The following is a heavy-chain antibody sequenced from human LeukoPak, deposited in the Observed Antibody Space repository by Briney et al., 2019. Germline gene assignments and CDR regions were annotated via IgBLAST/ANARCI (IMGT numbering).Heavy chain of an antibody. J-gene: IGHJ3*02. V-gene: IGHV3-23*01. CDR1: GFTFSSYA. CDR3: ARGGSSRSGAFDI. D-gene: IGHD6-13*01. CDR2: ISGSGGST. Sequence: PGGSLRLSCAASGFTFSSYAMSWVRQAPGKGLEWVSAISGSGGSTYYADSVKGRFTISRDNSKNTLYLQMNSLRAGDTAVYYCARGGSSRSGAFDIWGQGTMVTVSS.